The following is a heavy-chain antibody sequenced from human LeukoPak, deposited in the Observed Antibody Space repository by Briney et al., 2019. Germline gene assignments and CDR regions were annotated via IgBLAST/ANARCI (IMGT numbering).Heavy chain of an antibody. Sequence: PGGSLRLSCAASGFTFNSIAMSWVRQAPGQGLEWVSAISGGAASTYYADSVQGRFTISRDNSKNTLYLQMNSLRAEDTAIYYCAKGGVSRPLDYWGQGTLVTVSS. CDR3: AKGGVSRPLDY. J-gene: IGHJ4*02. D-gene: IGHD3-10*01. V-gene: IGHV3-23*01. CDR1: GFTFNSIA. CDR2: ISGGAAST.